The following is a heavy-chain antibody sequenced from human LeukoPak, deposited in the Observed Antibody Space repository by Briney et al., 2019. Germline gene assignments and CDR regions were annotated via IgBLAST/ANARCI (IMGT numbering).Heavy chain of an antibody. CDR2: IYHSGST. Sequence: SGTLSLTCAVSGGSISSSNWWSWVRQPPGKGLEWIGEIYHSGSTNYNPSLKSRVTISVDKSKNQFSLKLSSVTAADTAVYYCARGKFTVDYYYYMDVWGKGTTVTVSS. D-gene: IGHD2-15*01. CDR1: GGSISSSNW. CDR3: ARGKFTVDYYYYMDV. V-gene: IGHV4-4*02. J-gene: IGHJ6*03.